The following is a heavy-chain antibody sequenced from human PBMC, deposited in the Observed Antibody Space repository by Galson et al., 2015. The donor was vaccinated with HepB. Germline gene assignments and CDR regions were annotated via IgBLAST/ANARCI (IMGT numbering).Heavy chain of an antibody. CDR2: ISTSSS. J-gene: IGHJ2*01. Sequence: SLRLSCAASGFTFSSYSMNWVRQAPGKGLEWVSSISTSSSYADSVWGRLTISRDNAKNSLYLQMNSLRADDTAVYYCARVSITAEWYFDLWGRGTLVTVSS. CDR3: ARVSITAEWYFDL. V-gene: IGHV3-21*01. D-gene: IGHD6-6*01. CDR1: GFTFSSYS.